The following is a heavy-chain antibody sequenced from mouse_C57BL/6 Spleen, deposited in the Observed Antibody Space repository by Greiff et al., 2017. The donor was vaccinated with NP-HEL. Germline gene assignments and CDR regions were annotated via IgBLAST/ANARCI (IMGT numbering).Heavy chain of an antibody. CDR1: GYTFTSYG. Sequence: QVHVKQSGAELARPGASVKLSCKASGYTFTSYGISWVKQRTGQGLEWIGEIYPRSGNTYYNEKFKGKATLTTDRCSSAQYMQLRSMKSEDSAVYFCARDAYDGRYIDYWGQGTTLTVSS. CDR3: ARDAYDGRYIDY. J-gene: IGHJ2*01. CDR2: IYPRSGNT. V-gene: IGHV1-81*01. D-gene: IGHD2-12*01.